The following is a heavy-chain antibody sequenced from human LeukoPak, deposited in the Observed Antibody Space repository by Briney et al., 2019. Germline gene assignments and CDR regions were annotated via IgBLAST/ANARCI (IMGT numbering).Heavy chain of an antibody. CDR1: GGSISSSRYY. J-gene: IGHJ4*02. V-gene: IGHV4-39*07. CDR2: IYYSGST. Sequence: SETLSLTCTVSGGSISSSRYYWGWIRQPPGKGLEWIGSIYYSGSTYYNPSLKSRVTISVDTSKNQFSLKLSSVTAADTAVYYCAREDWQQLVQWGQGTLVTVSS. D-gene: IGHD6-13*01. CDR3: AREDWQQLVQ.